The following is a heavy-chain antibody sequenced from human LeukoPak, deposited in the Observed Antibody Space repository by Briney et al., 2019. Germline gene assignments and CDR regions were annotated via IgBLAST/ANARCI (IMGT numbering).Heavy chain of an antibody. V-gene: IGHV4-39*07. CDR1: GGSISSSSYY. Sequence: PSETLSLTCTVSGGSISSSSYYWGWIRQPPGKGLEWIGSIYYSGSTYYNPSPKSRVTISVDTSKNQFSLKLSSVTAADTAVYYCARGVSSSWYFDFNWFDPWGQGTLDTVSS. CDR3: ARGVSSSWYFDFNWFDP. D-gene: IGHD6-13*01. CDR2: IYYSGST. J-gene: IGHJ5*02.